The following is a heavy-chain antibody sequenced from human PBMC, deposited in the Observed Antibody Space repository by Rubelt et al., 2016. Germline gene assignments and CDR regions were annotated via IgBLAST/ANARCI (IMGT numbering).Heavy chain of an antibody. Sequence: QVQLVQSGAEVKKPGASVKVSCKASGYTFTSYGISWVRQAPGQGLEWMGWISAYEGNTNYAQKVQGRGTMTTGTSTSTGFMELRSLRSDDTAVYFCARDQLALYAFDSWGQGTMVTVSS. D-gene: IGHD1-1*01. CDR2: ISAYEGNT. V-gene: IGHV1-18*01. J-gene: IGHJ3*02. CDR1: GYTFTSYG. CDR3: ARDQLALYAFDS.